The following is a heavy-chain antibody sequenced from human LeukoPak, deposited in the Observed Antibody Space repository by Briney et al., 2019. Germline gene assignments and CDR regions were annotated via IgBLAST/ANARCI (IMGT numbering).Heavy chain of an antibody. D-gene: IGHD3-22*01. CDR3: ARGPTYYDSSGYPLEY. Sequence: GASVTVSCKASGYAFSVYYMHWVRQAPGQGLEWMGWINPSNGGTNYAQNFQGRVTMTRDTSISTAYMELSSLTSDDTAVYYCARGPTYYDSSGYPLEYWGQGTLVTVSA. V-gene: IGHV1-2*02. CDR1: GYAFSVYY. CDR2: INPSNGGT. J-gene: IGHJ4*02.